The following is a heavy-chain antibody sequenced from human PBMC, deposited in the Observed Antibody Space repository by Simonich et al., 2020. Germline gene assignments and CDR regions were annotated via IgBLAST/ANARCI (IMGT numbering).Heavy chain of an antibody. J-gene: IGHJ4*02. V-gene: IGHV4-38-2*01. CDR1: GYSISSVYY. CDR2: IYHSGST. CDR3: RGYCSNTSCYDY. Sequence: QVQLQESGPGLVKPSETLSLTCAVSGYSISSVYYCGWIRQPPGKGLEWIGSIYHSGSTYYNPYLKSRVTISVDTSKNQFSLKLSSVTAADTAVYYCRGYCSNTSCYDYWGQGTLVTVSS. D-gene: IGHD2-2*01.